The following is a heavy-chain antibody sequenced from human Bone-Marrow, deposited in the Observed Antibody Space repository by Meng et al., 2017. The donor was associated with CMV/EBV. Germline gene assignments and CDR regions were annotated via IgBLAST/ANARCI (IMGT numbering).Heavy chain of an antibody. V-gene: IGHV3-64*04. D-gene: IGHD4-11*01. CDR3: AREERLPYFDY. CDR2: ISGSGGST. Sequence: ESVSRISGSGGSTNHADSSRDNSKNTMYLQMNSPRAEDTAVYYCAREERLPYFDYWGQGTLVTVSS. J-gene: IGHJ4*02.